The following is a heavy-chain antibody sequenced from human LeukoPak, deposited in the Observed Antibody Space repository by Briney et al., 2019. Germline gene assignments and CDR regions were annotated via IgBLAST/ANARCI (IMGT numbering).Heavy chain of an antibody. V-gene: IGHV4-59*08. CDR1: GGSISSFY. Sequence: SETLSLTCTVSGGSISSFYWSWIRQPPGKGLEWIGYIYYSGSTNYNPSLKSRVTISVDTSKNQFSLKLSSVTAADTAVYYCARQISYGDRFDYWGQGTLVTVSS. D-gene: IGHD4-17*01. J-gene: IGHJ4*02. CDR3: ARQISYGDRFDY. CDR2: IYYSGST.